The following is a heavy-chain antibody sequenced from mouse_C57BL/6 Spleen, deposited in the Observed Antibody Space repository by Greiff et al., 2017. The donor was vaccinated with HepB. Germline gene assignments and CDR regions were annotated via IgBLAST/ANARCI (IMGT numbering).Heavy chain of an antibody. CDR3: TRGPHYYGSSYNYFDY. CDR1: GFTFSSYA. D-gene: IGHD1-1*01. CDR2: ISSGGDYI. V-gene: IGHV5-9-1*02. Sequence: DVMLVESGEGLVKPGGSLKLSCAASGFTFSSYAMSWVRQTPEKRLEWVAYISSGGDYIYYADTVKGRFTISRDNARNTLYLQMSSLKSEDTAMYYCTRGPHYYGSSYNYFDYWGQGTTLTVSS. J-gene: IGHJ2*01.